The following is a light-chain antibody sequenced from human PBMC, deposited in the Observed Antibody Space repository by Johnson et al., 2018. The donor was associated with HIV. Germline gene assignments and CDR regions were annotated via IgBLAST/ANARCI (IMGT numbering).Light chain of an antibody. CDR3: GTWDSSLSAGYV. CDR2: ENN. CDR1: SSNIGNNY. Sequence: QSVLTQPPSVSAAPGQKVTISCSGSSSNIGNNYVSWYQQLPGTAPKLLIYENNKRPSGIPDRFFGSKSGTSATLDITGLQTGDEADYYCGTWDSSLSAGYVFGTGTKVTVL. V-gene: IGLV1-51*02. J-gene: IGLJ1*01.